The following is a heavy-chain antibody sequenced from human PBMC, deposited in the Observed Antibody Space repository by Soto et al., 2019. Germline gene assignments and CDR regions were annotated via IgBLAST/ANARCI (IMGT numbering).Heavy chain of an antibody. CDR3: VIGYNWSDEDYDY. Sequence: QVQLVESGGGVVQPGRSLRLSCAASGFMFTNHGMHWVRQAPGKGLEWVAVIWSDGNKRYYADSVKGRFTVSRDTSNNTLYLQMNNLRAEDTAIYYCVIGYNWSDEDYDYWGQGTLVTVSS. CDR1: GFMFTNHG. CDR2: IWSDGNKR. V-gene: IGHV3-33*01. D-gene: IGHD1-1*01. J-gene: IGHJ4*02.